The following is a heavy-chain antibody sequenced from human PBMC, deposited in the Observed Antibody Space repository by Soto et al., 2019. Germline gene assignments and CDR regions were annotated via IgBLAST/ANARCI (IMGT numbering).Heavy chain of an antibody. Sequence: GGSLRLSCAASGFTFSSYSMNWVRQAPGKGLEWVSSISSSSSYIYYADSVKGRFTISRDNAKNSLYLQMNSLRAEDTAVYYCARAYRGTTGTIDFDYWGQGTLVTVSS. J-gene: IGHJ4*02. CDR1: GFTFSSYS. CDR2: ISSSSSYI. V-gene: IGHV3-21*01. D-gene: IGHD1-1*01. CDR3: ARAYRGTTGTIDFDY.